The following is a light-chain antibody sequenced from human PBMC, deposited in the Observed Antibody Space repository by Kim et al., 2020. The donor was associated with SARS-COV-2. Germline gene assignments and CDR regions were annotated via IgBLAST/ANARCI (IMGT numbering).Light chain of an antibody. Sequence: SYELTQPPSVSVSPGQTASITCSGEKLEDKFACWYQQKPGQSPVLVIYQDAKRPSGIPERFSGSNSGNTATLTISRAQAMDEADYYCQAWDSSTVVFGGGTKLTVL. CDR2: QDA. J-gene: IGLJ2*01. V-gene: IGLV3-1*01. CDR1: KLEDKF. CDR3: QAWDSSTVV.